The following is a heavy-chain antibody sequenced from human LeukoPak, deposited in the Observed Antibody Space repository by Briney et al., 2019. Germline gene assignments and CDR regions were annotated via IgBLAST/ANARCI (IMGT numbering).Heavy chain of an antibody. CDR1: GFTFSSYW. Sequence: GGSLRLSCAASGFTFSSYWVHWLRQVPGKGLVWVSHINNDGSTTRYADSVKGRFPSSRDNAKNTVYLQMNSLRGEDTAVYYGVRGGVTGSGTYYVLNWGQGTLITVSS. V-gene: IGHV3-74*01. D-gene: IGHD3-10*01. CDR3: VRGGVTGSGTYYVLN. CDR2: INNDGSTT. J-gene: IGHJ4*02.